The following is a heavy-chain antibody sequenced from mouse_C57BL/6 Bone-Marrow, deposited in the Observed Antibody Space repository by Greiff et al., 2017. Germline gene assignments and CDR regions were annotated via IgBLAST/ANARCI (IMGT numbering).Heavy chain of an antibody. Sequence: QVQLKQPGAELVMPGASVKLSCKASGYTFTSYWMHWVKQRPGQGLEWIGEIDPSDSYTNYNQKFKGKSTLTVDKSSSTAYMQLSSLTSEDSAVYYCARRALYYYCWYFDVWGTGTTVTVSS. V-gene: IGHV1-69*01. D-gene: IGHD1-1*01. CDR3: ARRALYYYCWYFDV. CDR2: IDPSDSYT. CDR1: GYTFTSYW. J-gene: IGHJ1*03.